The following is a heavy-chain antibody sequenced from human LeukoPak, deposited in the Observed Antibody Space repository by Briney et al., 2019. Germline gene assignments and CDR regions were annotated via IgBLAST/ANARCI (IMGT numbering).Heavy chain of an antibody. D-gene: IGHD3-10*01. CDR2: ISAYNGST. J-gene: IGHJ4*02. CDR3: ARDYYGSARNFDY. V-gene: IGHV1-18*04. Sequence: ASVKVSCKASGYTFTGYYMHWVRQAPGQGLEWMGWISAYNGSTNYAQKLQGRVTMATDTSTSTAYMELRSLRSDDTAVYYCARDYYGSARNFDYWGQGTLVTVSS. CDR1: GYTFTGYY.